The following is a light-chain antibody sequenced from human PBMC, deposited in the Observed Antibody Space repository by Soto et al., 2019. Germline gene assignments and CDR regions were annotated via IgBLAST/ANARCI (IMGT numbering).Light chain of an antibody. Sequence: QSVLTQPPSVSGAPGQRVTISCTGSSSNIGAGYDVHWYQQLPGTAPKLLISGNSNRPSGVPDRFSGSKSGTSASLAITGLQADDEPYYYSQSYHSRLSGWVFGGGT. J-gene: IGLJ3*02. V-gene: IGLV1-40*01. CDR2: GNS. CDR3: QSYHSRLSGWV. CDR1: SSNIGAGYD.